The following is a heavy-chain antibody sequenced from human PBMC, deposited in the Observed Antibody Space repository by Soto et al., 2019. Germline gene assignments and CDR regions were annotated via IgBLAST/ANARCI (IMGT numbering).Heavy chain of an antibody. CDR3: AGSRARWGSFDS. CDR1: GDSISSHY. CDR2: IYDTVYDTGST. D-gene: IGHD2-21*01. J-gene: IGHJ4*02. Sequence: PSETLSLTCSVSGDSISSHYWTWIRQPPGKGLEWIGYIYDTVYDTGSTDSNASLKGRVTILLDTSQKQISLKLSSVTAADTGVYYCAGSRARWGSFDSWGQGTLVTVPQ. V-gene: IGHV4-59*03.